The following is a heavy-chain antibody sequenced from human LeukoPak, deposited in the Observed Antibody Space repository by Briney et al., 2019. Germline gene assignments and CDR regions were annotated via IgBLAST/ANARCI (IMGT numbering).Heavy chain of an antibody. Sequence: SETLSLTCTVSGGSISSYYWSWIRQPPGKGLEWIGYIYYSGSTNYNPSLKSRVTISVDTSKNQFSLKLSSVTAADTAVYYCASSHYYNSSGSIDYWGQGTLVTVSS. CDR2: IYYSGST. V-gene: IGHV4-59*01. D-gene: IGHD3-22*01. CDR3: ASSHYYNSSGSIDY. CDR1: GGSISSYY. J-gene: IGHJ4*02.